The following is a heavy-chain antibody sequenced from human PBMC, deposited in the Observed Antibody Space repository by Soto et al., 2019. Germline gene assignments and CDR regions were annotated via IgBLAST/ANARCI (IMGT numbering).Heavy chain of an antibody. D-gene: IGHD3-22*01. CDR3: ARGSTDYFDSTGYNGYFDY. CDR2: ISDSGDT. Sequence: SETLSLTCAVSGGSISSDDYSWTWIRQPPGKGLEWLAYISDSGDTYYNPSLKSRATISADRPKNQFSLNLSSVTAADTAFYYCARGSTDYFDSTGYNGYFDYWGQGTPVTVSS. J-gene: IGHJ4*02. CDR1: GGSISSDDYS. V-gene: IGHV4-30-2*01.